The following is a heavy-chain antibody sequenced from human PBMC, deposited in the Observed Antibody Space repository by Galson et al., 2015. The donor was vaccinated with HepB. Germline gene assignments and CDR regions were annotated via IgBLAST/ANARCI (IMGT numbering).Heavy chain of an antibody. Sequence: SETLSLTCAVYGGSFSGYYWSWIRQPPGKGLEWIGEINHSGSTNYNPSLKSRVTISVDTSKNQFSLKLSSVTAADTAVYYCARGHFRGLQPPNYFDYWGQGTLVTVSS. J-gene: IGHJ4*02. CDR3: ARGHFRGLQPPNYFDY. CDR2: INHSGST. CDR1: GGSFSGYY. V-gene: IGHV4-34*01. D-gene: IGHD5-24*01.